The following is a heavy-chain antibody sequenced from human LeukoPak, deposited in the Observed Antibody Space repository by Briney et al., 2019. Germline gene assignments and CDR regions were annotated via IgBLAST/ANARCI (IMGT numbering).Heavy chain of an antibody. CDR1: GGSISSYY. CDR3: ARGGYCGSGNDFRFDP. D-gene: IGHD3-10*01. CDR2: MYYTGST. Sequence: SETLSLTCTVSGGSISSYYWSWIRQPPGKGLEWIGYMYYTGSTNYNPSLKSRVTISVDTSKNQFSLKLTSVTAADTAVYFCARGGYCGSGNDFRFDPWGQGTLVTVSS. J-gene: IGHJ5*02. V-gene: IGHV4-59*01.